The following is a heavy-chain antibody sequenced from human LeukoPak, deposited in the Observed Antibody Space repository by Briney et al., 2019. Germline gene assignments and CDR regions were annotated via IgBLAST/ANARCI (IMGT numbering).Heavy chain of an antibody. D-gene: IGHD3-22*01. V-gene: IGHV3-48*03. CDR3: AKDARHDSSGYPDY. CDR1: GFTFSSYE. J-gene: IGHJ4*02. CDR2: ISSSGSTI. Sequence: GSLRLSCAASGFTFSSYEMNWVRQAPGKGLEWVSYISSSGSTIYYADSVKGRFTISRDNAKNSLYLQMNSLRAEDMALYYCAKDARHDSSGYPDYWGQGTLVTVSS.